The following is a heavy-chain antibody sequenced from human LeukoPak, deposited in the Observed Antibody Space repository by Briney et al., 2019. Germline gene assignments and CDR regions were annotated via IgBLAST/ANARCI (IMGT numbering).Heavy chain of an antibody. CDR3: ARGGSGSYFRGNDWFDP. CDR2: IYHSGST. Sequence: SETLSLTCTVSGYSISSGYYWGWIRQPPGKGLEWIGSIYHSGSTYYNPSLKSRVTISVDTSKNQFSLKLSSVTAADTAVYYCARGGSGSYFRGNDWFDPWGQGTLVTVSS. CDR1: GYSISSGYY. V-gene: IGHV4-38-2*02. D-gene: IGHD3-10*01. J-gene: IGHJ5*02.